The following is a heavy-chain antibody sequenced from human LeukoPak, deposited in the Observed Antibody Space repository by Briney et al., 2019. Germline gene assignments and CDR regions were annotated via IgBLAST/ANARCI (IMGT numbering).Heavy chain of an antibody. Sequence: GASVKVSCKASGYTFTGYYMHWGRPAPGQGPEWMGWINPNSGGTNYAQKFQGRVTMTRDTSISTAYMELSRLRSDDTAVYYCARVVGATEYFDYWGQGTLVTVSS. V-gene: IGHV1-2*02. J-gene: IGHJ4*02. CDR2: INPNSGGT. CDR3: ARVVGATEYFDY. CDR1: GYTFTGYY. D-gene: IGHD1-26*01.